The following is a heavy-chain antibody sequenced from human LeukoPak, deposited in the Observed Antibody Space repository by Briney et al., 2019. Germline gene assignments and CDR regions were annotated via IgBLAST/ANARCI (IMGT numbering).Heavy chain of an antibody. CDR1: GFTFSSYA. Sequence: GGSLRLSCAASGFTFSSYAMSWVRQAPGKGLEWVSAISGSGGSTYYADSVKGRLTISRDNSKNTLYLQMNSLRAEDTAVSYCAKDPTVVTSPEGDYFDYWGQGTLVTVSS. D-gene: IGHD4-23*01. V-gene: IGHV3-23*01. CDR3: AKDPTVVTSPEGDYFDY. J-gene: IGHJ4*02. CDR2: ISGSGGST.